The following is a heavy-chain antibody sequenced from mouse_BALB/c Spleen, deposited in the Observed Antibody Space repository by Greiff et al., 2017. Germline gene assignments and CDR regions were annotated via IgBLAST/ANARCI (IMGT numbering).Heavy chain of an antibody. J-gene: IGHJ2*01. V-gene: IGHV5-4*02. CDR1: GFTFSDYY. Sequence: EVKLVESGGGLVKPGGSLKLSCAASGFTFSDYYMYWVRQTPEKRLEWVATISDGGSYTYYPDSVKGRFTISRDNPKNTLFLQMTSLRSEDTAMYYCARRPGDYWGQGTTLTVSS. CDR3: ARRPGDY. CDR2: ISDGGSYT.